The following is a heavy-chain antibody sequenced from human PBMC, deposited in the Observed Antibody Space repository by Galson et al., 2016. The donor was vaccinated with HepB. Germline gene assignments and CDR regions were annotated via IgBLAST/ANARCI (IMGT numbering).Heavy chain of an antibody. Sequence: SLRLSCAASGFAFSGYAMSWVRQAPGKGLEWVSGTNGNGGSTQYTDNVKGRFTISRDNSNNTLHLQMTSLRAEDTAVYYCAKGPFTPGKAVAGDFDSWGQGTLVTVSS. CDR3: AKGPFTPGKAVAGDFDS. V-gene: IGHV3-23*01. D-gene: IGHD6-19*01. J-gene: IGHJ4*02. CDR1: GFAFSGYA. CDR2: TNGNGGST.